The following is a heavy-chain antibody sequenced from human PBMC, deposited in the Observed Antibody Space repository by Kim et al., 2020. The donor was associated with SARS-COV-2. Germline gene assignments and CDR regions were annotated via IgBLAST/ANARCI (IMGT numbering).Heavy chain of an antibody. D-gene: IGHD3-3*01. Sequence: ASVKVSCKASGYTFTGYYMHWVRQAPGQGLEWMGWINPNSGGTNYAQKFQGRVTMTRDTSISTAYMELSRLRSDDTAVYYCAREADDFWSARIGWFDPWGQGTLVTVSS. CDR1: GYTFTGYY. CDR2: INPNSGGT. J-gene: IGHJ5*02. V-gene: IGHV1-2*02. CDR3: AREADDFWSARIGWFDP.